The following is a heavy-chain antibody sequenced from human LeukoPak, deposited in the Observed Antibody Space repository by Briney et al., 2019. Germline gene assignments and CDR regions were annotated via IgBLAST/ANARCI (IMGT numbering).Heavy chain of an antibody. Sequence: SETLSLTCTVSGGSISSYYWSWIRQPPGRGLEWIGYIYYSGTTNYNPSLKSRVTMSVDTSKNQFSLKLSSVTAADTAVYYCARESNSNVDYWGQGTLVTVSS. CDR2: IYYSGTT. CDR3: ARESNSNVDY. CDR1: GGSISSYY. V-gene: IGHV4-59*12. D-gene: IGHD2/OR15-2a*01. J-gene: IGHJ4*02.